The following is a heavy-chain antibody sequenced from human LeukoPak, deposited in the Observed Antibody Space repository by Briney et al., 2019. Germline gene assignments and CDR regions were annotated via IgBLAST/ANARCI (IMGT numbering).Heavy chain of an antibody. J-gene: IGHJ4*02. CDR1: GGSISSYY. D-gene: IGHD3-22*01. V-gene: IGHV4-59*01. Sequence: PSETLSLTCTVSGGSISSYYWSWIRQPPGKGLEWIGYIYYSGSTNYNPSLRSRVTISVDTSKNQFSLKLSSVTAADTAVYYCATAQIYDSSGYYYLGFDYWGQGTLVTVSS. CDR3: ATAQIYDSSGYYYLGFDY. CDR2: IYYSGST.